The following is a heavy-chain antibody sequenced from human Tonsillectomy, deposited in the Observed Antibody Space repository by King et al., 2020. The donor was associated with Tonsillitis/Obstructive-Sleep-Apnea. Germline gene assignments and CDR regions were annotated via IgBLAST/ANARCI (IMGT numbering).Heavy chain of an antibody. CDR3: ARGVEGSGYYTGLS. D-gene: IGHD3-3*01. CDR1: GGTFSSYA. Sequence: QLVQSGAEVKKPGSSVKVSCTASGGTFSSYAISWVRQAPGQGLEWMGGIIAILGTANYAQKFQGRVTITADESTSIAYMELNSLRSEDTAVDYCARGVEGSGYYTGLSWGQGTLVTVSS. V-gene: IGHV1-69*11. CDR2: IIAILGTA. J-gene: IGHJ5*02.